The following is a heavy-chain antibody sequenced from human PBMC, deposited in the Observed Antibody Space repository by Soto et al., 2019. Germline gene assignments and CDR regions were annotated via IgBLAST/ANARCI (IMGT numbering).Heavy chain of an antibody. Sequence: QVQLVQSGAEVRKPGASVKVSFKTSGYTFTNSAMHWLRQAPGQSLEWMAWINPGNGNTKYSQKFQGRVTTTRDTSASTVYMELRSLRSEDTAVYYCAFGRNYYDSRGHNNWFDPWGQGTLVTVAS. D-gene: IGHD3-22*01. CDR3: AFGRNYYDSRGHNNWFDP. J-gene: IGHJ5*02. V-gene: IGHV1-3*01. CDR1: GYTFTNSA. CDR2: INPGNGNT.